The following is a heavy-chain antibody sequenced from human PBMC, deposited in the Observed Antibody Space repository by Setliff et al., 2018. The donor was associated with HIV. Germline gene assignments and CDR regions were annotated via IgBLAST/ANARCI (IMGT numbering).Heavy chain of an antibody. CDR2: INPNSGGT. CDR1: GYTFTNYY. V-gene: IGHV1-2*02. D-gene: IGHD4-17*01. Sequence: ASVKVSCKASGYTFTNYYMHWVRQAPGQGLEWMGWINPNSGGTNYAQKFQGRVTMTTDTSTSTAYMELRSLRSDDTAVYYCARVIDYGVLYWSYYMDVWGKGTTVTVSS. J-gene: IGHJ6*03. CDR3: ARVIDYGVLYWSYYMDV.